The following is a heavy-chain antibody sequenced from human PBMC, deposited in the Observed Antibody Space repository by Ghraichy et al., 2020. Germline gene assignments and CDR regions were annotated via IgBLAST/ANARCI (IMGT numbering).Heavy chain of an antibody. J-gene: IGHJ4*02. CDR1: GYTFTSYG. CDR3: ARLSRVCSSTSCYWPFGVNVGWYYFDY. Sequence: ASVKVSCKASGYTFTSYGISWVRQAPGQGLEWMGWISAYNGNTNYAQKLQGRVTMTTDTSTSTAYMELRSLRSDDTAVYYCARLSRVCSSTSCYWPFGVNVGWYYFDYWGQGTLVTVSS. CDR2: ISAYNGNT. V-gene: IGHV1-18*01. D-gene: IGHD2-2*01.